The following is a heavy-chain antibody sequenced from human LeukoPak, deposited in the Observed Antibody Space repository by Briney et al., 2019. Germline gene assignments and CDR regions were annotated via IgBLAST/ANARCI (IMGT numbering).Heavy chain of an antibody. D-gene: IGHD1-26*01. CDR1: GGSFSGYY. J-gene: IGHJ4*02. Sequence: SETLSLTCAVYGGSFSGYYWSWIRQPPGKGLEWIGYIYYSGSTNYNPSLKSRVTISVDTSKNQFSLKLSSVTAADTAVYYCARGGDSGSYSTPFDYWGQGTLVTVSS. CDR2: IYYSGST. CDR3: ARGGDSGSYSTPFDY. V-gene: IGHV4-59*01.